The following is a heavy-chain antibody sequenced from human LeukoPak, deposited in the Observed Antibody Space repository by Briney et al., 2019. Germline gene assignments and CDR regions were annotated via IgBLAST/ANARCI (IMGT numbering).Heavy chain of an antibody. V-gene: IGHV3-30*18. Sequence: LAGGSLRLSCAASGFTFSSYAMSWVRQAPGKGLEWVAVISGDGSIKIYADSVKGRFTLSRDNSINTVDLQMNSLRAEDTAVYYCVKEYHSRGFGAYFDYWGQGTLVTVSS. J-gene: IGHJ4*02. D-gene: IGHD3-3*01. CDR3: VKEYHSRGFGAYFDY. CDR2: ISGDGSIK. CDR1: GFTFSSYA.